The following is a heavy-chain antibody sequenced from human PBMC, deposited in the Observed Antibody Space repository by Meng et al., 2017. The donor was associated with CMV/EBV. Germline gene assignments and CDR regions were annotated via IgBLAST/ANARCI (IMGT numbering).Heavy chain of an antibody. V-gene: IGHV3-53*05. Sequence: GESLKISCAASGFTVSSNYMSWVRQAPGKGLEWVSVIYSGGSTYYADSVKGRFTISRDNSKNTLYLQMNSLRSEDTAVYYCARDRAGRITIFGVVQGGGMDVWGQGTTVTVSS. CDR2: IYSGGST. CDR3: ARDRAGRITIFGVVQGGGMDV. J-gene: IGHJ6*02. CDR1: GFTVSSNY. D-gene: IGHD3-3*01.